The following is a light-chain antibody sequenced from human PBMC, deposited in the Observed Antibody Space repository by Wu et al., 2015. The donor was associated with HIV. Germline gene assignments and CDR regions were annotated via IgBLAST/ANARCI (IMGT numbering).Light chain of an antibody. V-gene: IGKV1-27*01. Sequence: DIQMTQSPPSLSASVGDRVTISCRSSQDISDYLTWFQQKPGKAPQVLIFLASSLQSGVPSRFSGGGSGTDFTLTISSLQPEDVATYYCQKYNTAPWTFGQGTKVEMK. CDR1: QDISDY. CDR3: QKYNTAPWT. J-gene: IGKJ1*01. CDR2: LAS.